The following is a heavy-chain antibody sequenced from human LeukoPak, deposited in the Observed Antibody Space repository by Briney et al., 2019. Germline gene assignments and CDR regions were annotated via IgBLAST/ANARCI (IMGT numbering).Heavy chain of an antibody. CDR1: GGSFSGYY. CDR2: INHSGST. Sequence: PSETLSLTCAVYGGSFSGYYWSWIRQPPGKGLEWIGEINHSGSTNYNPSLKSRVTISVDTSKNQFSLKLSCVTAADTAVYYCARDRTMVRGVIRTGIDYWGQGTLVTVSS. V-gene: IGHV4-34*01. CDR3: ARDRTMVRGVIRTGIDY. D-gene: IGHD3-10*01. J-gene: IGHJ4*02.